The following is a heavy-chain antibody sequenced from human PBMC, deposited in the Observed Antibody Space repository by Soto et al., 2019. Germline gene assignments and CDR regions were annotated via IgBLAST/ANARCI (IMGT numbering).Heavy chain of an antibody. CDR1: GFIFRNYA. CDR2: ISGSAGSR. CDR3: AKDGYTNGHPDY. D-gene: IGHD5-18*01. Sequence: EVQLLESGGGLVQPGGSLRLSCAASGFIFRNYAMNWVRQAPGKGLEWVSAISGSAGSRYYADSVKGRFTISRDNSKNTLYLQINSLRAEDTAVYYWAKDGYTNGHPDYWGQGTLVTVSS. J-gene: IGHJ4*02. V-gene: IGHV3-23*01.